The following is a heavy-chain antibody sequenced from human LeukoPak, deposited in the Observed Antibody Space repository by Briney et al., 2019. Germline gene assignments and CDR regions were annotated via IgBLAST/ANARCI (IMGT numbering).Heavy chain of an antibody. CDR2: ISTYRANT. V-gene: IGHV1-18*01. J-gene: IGHJ6*03. CDR3: VRNSYKRDSSGYSGYYYMDV. D-gene: IGHD3-22*01. CDR1: GYTFTNYA. Sequence: GASVNVSCKASGYTFTNYAFSWVRRAPGQGLEWMGWISTYRANTNYAQKFQGRVTMTTDTSSTTAYMELRSLRADDTAVYFCVRNSYKRDSSGYSGYYYMDVWGEGTMVTVSS.